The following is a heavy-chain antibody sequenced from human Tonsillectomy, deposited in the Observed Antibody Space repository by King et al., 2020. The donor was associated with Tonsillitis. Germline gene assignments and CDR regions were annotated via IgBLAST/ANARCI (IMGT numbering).Heavy chain of an antibody. CDR1: GGSISSTNYC. CDR3: ARALGAXIWFXP. CDR2: ICYSGRT. V-gene: IGHV4-39*07. J-gene: IGHJ5*02. D-gene: IGHD3-16*01. Sequence: QLQESGPRLVKPSETLSLTCTVSGGSISSTNYCWGWIRQPPGKGLEWTGSICYSGRTYYNPSLKSRVSISEDTSKNQFSLKLSSVTAADTAVYYCARALGAXIWFXPWGQXTLVTVSX.